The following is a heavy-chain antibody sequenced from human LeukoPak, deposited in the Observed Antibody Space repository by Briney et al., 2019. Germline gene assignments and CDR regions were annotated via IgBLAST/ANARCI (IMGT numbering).Heavy chain of an antibody. V-gene: IGHV3-30*18. Sequence: PGRSLRLSCAASGFTFSSYAMHWGRQAPGKGLEWVAVISYDGGNKYYADSVKGRFTISRDNSKNTLYLQMNSLRAEDTAVYYCAKLPYCSSTSCYVGDYWGQGTLVTVSS. J-gene: IGHJ4*02. CDR3: AKLPYCSSTSCYVGDY. CDR1: GFTFSSYA. D-gene: IGHD2-2*01. CDR2: ISYDGGNK.